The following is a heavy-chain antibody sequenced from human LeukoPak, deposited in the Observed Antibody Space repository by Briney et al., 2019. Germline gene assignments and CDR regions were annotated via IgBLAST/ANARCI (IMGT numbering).Heavy chain of an antibody. V-gene: IGHV4-34*01. CDR1: GGSFSGYY. J-gene: IGHJ4*02. CDR3: SRESGPFSPFGH. D-gene: IGHD1-26*01. Sequence: SETLSLTCAVYGGSFSGYYWSWVRQPPGQGLEWIGEISLSGHTNYNPSLRSRVTMSLDESKNHLSLILASVTAADTAIYYCSRESGPFSPFGHWGQGTLVTVTS. CDR2: ISLSGHT.